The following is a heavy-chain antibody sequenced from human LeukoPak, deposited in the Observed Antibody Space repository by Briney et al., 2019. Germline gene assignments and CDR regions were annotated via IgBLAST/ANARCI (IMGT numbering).Heavy chain of an antibody. CDR1: GFTFSSYG. D-gene: IGHD3-22*01. J-gene: IGHJ4*02. CDR2: ISNDGSNK. CDR3: AKDKYDTSGIFDY. Sequence: GRSLRLSCAASGFTFSSYGMHWVRQTPGKGLDWVTVISNDGSNKYYTDSVKGRFTISRDSAKDTLYLHMNSLRPEDTAVYFCAKDKYDTSGIFDYWGQGTLVTVSS. V-gene: IGHV3-30*18.